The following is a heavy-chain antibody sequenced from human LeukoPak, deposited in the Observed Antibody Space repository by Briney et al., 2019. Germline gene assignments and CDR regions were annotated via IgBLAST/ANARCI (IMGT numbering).Heavy chain of an antibody. CDR3: AKGQGDQQLVLYYFYHGMDV. J-gene: IGHJ6*02. Sequence: GGSLRLSCAASGFTFSSYAMSWVRQAPGKGLEWVSAISGSGGSTYYADSVKGRFTFSRDNSKNTLYLQMNSLRAEDTAVYYCAKGQGDQQLVLYYFYHGMDVWGQGTTVIVSS. CDR1: GFTFSSYA. CDR2: ISGSGGST. V-gene: IGHV3-23*01. D-gene: IGHD6-13*01.